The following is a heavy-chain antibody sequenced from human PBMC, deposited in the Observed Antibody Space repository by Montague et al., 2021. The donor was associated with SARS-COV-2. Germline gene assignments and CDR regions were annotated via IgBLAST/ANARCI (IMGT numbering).Heavy chain of an antibody. CDR3: ANDREVATGGLYYFDY. J-gene: IGHJ4*02. CDR2: ISGSADIT. CDR1: GFTFRNYA. Sequence: SLRLSCAASGFTFRNYAMNWVRQAPGKGLEWVSGISGSADITYYADSVKGRFTISRDNSKNTLYLQMSSLRAGDTAVYYCANDREVATGGLYYFDYWGQGTLVTVSS. V-gene: IGHV3-23*01. D-gene: IGHD5-24*01.